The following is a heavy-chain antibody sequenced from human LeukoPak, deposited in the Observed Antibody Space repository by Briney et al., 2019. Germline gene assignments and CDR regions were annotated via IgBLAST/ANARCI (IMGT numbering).Heavy chain of an antibody. D-gene: IGHD6-13*01. CDR2: IIPIFGTA. CDR1: GGTFSSYA. Sequence: SVKVSCKASGGTFSSYAISWVRQAPGQGLEWMGGIIPIFGTANYAQKFQGRVTITADESTSTAYMELSSLRSEDTAVYYCATPDATGIAALDVWGKGTTVTVSS. CDR3: ATPDATGIAALDV. V-gene: IGHV1-69*13. J-gene: IGHJ6*04.